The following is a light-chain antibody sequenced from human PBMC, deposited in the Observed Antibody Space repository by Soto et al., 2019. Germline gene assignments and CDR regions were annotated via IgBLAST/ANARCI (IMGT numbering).Light chain of an antibody. CDR2: EVS. V-gene: IGLV2-14*01. Sequence: QSVLTQPASVSGSPGQSITISCTGTSSDVGAYNYVSWYQQHPGKAPKLVIYEVSNRPSGVSNRFSGSKSGNTDSLTISGLQAEDEADYYCSSYTTSSTLVFGGGTKLTVL. CDR3: SSYTTSSTLV. CDR1: SSDVGAYNY. J-gene: IGLJ3*02.